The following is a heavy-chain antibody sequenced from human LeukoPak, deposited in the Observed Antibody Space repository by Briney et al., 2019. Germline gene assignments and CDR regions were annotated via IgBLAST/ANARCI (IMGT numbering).Heavy chain of an antibody. CDR3: AKDSSSWYVHFDY. Sequence: GGSLRLSCAASGFTFSSYAMSWVRQAPGRGLEWVSAISGSGGSTYYADSVKGRFTISRDNSKNTLYLQMNSLRAEDTAVYYCAKDSSSWYVHFDYWGQGTLVTVSS. CDR1: GFTFSSYA. D-gene: IGHD6-13*01. CDR2: ISGSGGST. J-gene: IGHJ4*02. V-gene: IGHV3-23*01.